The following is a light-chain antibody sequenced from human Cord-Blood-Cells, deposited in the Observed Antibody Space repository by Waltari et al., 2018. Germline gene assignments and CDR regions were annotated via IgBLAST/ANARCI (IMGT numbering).Light chain of an antibody. CDR1: QSISSY. V-gene: IGKV1-39*01. J-gene: IGKJ4*01. CDR3: QQSYSTPLT. Sequence: DIQMTQSTLSPSAPVRDRTTITCRASQSISSYLNWYQQKPGKAPKLLIYAASSLQSGVPSRFSGSGSGTDFTLTISSLQPEDFATYYCQQSYSTPLTFGGGTKVEIK. CDR2: AAS.